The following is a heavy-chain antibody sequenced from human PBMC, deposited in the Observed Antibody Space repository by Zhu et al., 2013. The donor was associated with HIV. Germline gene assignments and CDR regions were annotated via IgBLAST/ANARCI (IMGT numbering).Heavy chain of an antibody. Sequence: QVQLVQSGAEVQKPGASVTVSCKASGYSFTDYYMHWVRQAPGQGLEWMGWINPKSGGTNYAQKFQGRVTMTRDTSISTAYMELSGMRFDDTAVYYCAREVRDIAAVRYWYFDLWGLAPWSLSPQ. CDR2: INPKSGGT. CDR3: AREVRDIAAVRYWYFDL. J-gene: IGHJ2*01. V-gene: IGHV1-2*02. D-gene: IGHD6-13*01. CDR1: GYSFTDYY.